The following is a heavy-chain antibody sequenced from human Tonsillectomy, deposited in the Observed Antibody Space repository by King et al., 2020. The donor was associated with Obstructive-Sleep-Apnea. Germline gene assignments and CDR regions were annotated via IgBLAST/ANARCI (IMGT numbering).Heavy chain of an antibody. J-gene: IGHJ3*02. V-gene: IGHV5-10-1*03. CDR2: IDPSDSYT. CDR3: ARHYYGSGSYYGDAFDI. CDR1: GYSFTSYW. D-gene: IGHD3-10*01. Sequence: QLVQSGAEVKKPGESLRISCKGSGYSFTSYWISWGRQMPGKGLEWMGRIDPSDSYTNYSPSFQGHVTISADKSISTAYLQWSSLKASDTAMYYCARHYYGSGSYYGDAFDIWGQGTMVTVSS.